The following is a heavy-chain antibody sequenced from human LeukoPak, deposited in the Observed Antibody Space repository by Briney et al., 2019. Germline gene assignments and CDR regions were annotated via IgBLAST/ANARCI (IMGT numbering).Heavy chain of an antibody. CDR3: ATAGNYRFDY. J-gene: IGHJ4*02. D-gene: IGHD1-7*01. CDR2: ISSSSTYI. Sequence: GGSLRLSCAASGITFSGYSMNWVRQAPGKGLEWVSSISSSSTYIYYADSVKGRFTISRDNAKNTLYLQMNSLRAEDTAVYYCATAGNYRFDYWGQGTLVTVSS. CDR1: GITFSGYS. V-gene: IGHV3-21*01.